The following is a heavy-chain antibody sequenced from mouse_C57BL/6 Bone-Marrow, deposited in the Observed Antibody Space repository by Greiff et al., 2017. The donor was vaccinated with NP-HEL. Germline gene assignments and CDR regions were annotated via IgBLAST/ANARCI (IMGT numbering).Heavy chain of an antibody. V-gene: IGHV1-62-2*01. J-gene: IGHJ3*01. CDR3: ARHGEEGGLLRLVLFAY. CDR2: FYPGSGSI. CDR1: GYTFTEYT. D-gene: IGHD2-3*01. Sequence: QVQLKESGAELVKPGASVKLSCKASGYTFTEYTIHRVKQRSGQGLEWIGWFYPGSGSIKYNEKFKDKATLTADKSSSTVYMELSRLTSEDSAVYFWARHGEEGGLLRLVLFAYWGQGTLVTVSA.